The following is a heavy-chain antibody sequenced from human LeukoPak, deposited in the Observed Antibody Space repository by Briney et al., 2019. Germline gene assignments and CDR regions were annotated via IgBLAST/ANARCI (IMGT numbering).Heavy chain of an antibody. V-gene: IGHV3-23*01. CDR2: IRGGEGSS. Sequence: GGSLRLSCAASGFTFSSYAMSWVRQAPGKGLEWGSAIRGGEGSSYYTDSVKGRFTISRDNSKNTLYLQMNSLRAEDTAVYYCAKADGDFDWLLLSTYYYYYGMDVWGQGTTVTVSS. D-gene: IGHD3-9*01. J-gene: IGHJ6*02. CDR3: AKADGDFDWLLLSTYYYYYGMDV. CDR1: GFTFSSYA.